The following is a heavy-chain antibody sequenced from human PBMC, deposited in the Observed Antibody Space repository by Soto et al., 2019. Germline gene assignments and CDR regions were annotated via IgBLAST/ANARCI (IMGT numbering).Heavy chain of an antibody. CDR3: ARSDNWNGPVYYYYYYYMDV. J-gene: IGHJ6*03. CDR2: ISAYNGNT. CDR1: GYTFTSYG. D-gene: IGHD1-1*01. Sequence: ASVKVSCKASGYTFTSYGISWVRQAPGQGLEWMGWISAYNGNTNYAQKLQGRVTMTTDTSTSTANMELRSLRSDDTAVYYCARSDNWNGPVYYYYYYYMDVWGKGTTVTVSS. V-gene: IGHV1-18*01.